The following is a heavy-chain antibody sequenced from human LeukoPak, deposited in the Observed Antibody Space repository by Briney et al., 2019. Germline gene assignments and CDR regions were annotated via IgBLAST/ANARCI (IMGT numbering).Heavy chain of an antibody. CDR1: AGSISSYY. V-gene: IGHV4-4*07. D-gene: IGHD1-26*01. CDR2: MYISGST. CDR3: ARGHRGFDY. J-gene: IGHJ4*02. Sequence: PSETLSLTCTVSAGSISSYYWSWIRQPAGKGLEWIGRMYISGSTDYNPSLKSRVTISIDKSKNQFSLKLTSVTAADTAVYYCARGHRGFDYWGQGTLVTVSS.